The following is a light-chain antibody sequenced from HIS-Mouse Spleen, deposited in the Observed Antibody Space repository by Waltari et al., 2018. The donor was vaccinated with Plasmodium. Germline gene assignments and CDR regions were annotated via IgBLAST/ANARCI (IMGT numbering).Light chain of an antibody. V-gene: IGLV2-11*01. CDR1: SSDVGGYNY. Sequence: QSALTQPRSVSGSPGQSVTISCTGTSSDVGGYNYVLWYQQHPGKAPKLMIYDVSKRPSWVPDRFSGSKSCNTASLTISGLQAEDEADYYCCSYAGSYTYVFGTGTKVTVL. J-gene: IGLJ1*01. CDR3: CSYAGSYTYV. CDR2: DVS.